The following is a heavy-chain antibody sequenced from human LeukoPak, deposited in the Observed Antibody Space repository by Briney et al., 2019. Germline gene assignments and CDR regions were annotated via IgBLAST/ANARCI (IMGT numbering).Heavy chain of an antibody. Sequence: PGGSLRLSCAASGFTLSSYSMEWVRKAQGEGMEWVSHLSSSTSTISYADSVKGRLTISRDNAKNTLYLQMNSLRAEDTAIYYCARVLLERPGIDSFDIWGRGTMVTVSS. J-gene: IGHJ3*02. CDR3: ARVLLERPGIDSFDI. CDR2: LSSSTSTI. D-gene: IGHD1-1*01. V-gene: IGHV3-48*01. CDR1: GFTLSSYS.